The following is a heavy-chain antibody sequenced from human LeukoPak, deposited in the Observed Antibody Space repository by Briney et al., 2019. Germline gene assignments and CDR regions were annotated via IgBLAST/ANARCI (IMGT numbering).Heavy chain of an antibody. Sequence: SQTLSLTCTVSGGSISSGGYYWRWIRQHPGKGLEWIGYIYYSGSTYYNPSLKSRVTISVDTSKNQFSLKLSSVTAADTAVYYCARVGYYDSSGYYWGQGTLVTVSS. V-gene: IGHV4-31*03. J-gene: IGHJ4*02. CDR1: GGSISSGGYY. CDR2: IYYSGST. D-gene: IGHD3-22*01. CDR3: ARVGYYDSSGYY.